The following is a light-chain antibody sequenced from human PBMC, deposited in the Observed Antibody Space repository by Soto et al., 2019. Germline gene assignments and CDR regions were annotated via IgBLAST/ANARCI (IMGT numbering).Light chain of an antibody. CDR2: GAS. J-gene: IGKJ2*01. Sequence: EIVMTQSPATLSVSPGERATLSCRASQSVSSNLAWYQQKPGQAPRLLIYGASTRATGIPARFSGSGSGTEFTLTISSLQSEDFAVYYCQQYNKWPRYTFDQGTKLEIK. CDR3: QQYNKWPRYT. CDR1: QSVSSN. V-gene: IGKV3-15*01.